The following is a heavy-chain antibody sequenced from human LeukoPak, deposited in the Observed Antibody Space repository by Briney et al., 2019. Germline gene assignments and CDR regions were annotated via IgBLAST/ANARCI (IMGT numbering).Heavy chain of an antibody. J-gene: IGHJ4*02. V-gene: IGHV3-9*01. CDR2: ISWNSGSI. D-gene: IGHD3-3*01. CDR1: GFTFDDYA. CDR3: AKDFGVVPNY. Sequence: GGSLRLSCAASGFTFDDYAMHWVRQAPGKGLEWVSGISWNSGSIGYADSVKGRFTISRDNAKNSLYLQMNSLRAEDTAVYYCAKDFGVVPNYWGQGTLVTVSS.